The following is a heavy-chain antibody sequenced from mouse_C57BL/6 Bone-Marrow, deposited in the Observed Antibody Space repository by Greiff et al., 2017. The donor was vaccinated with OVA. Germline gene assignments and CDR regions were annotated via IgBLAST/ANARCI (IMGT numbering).Heavy chain of an antibody. D-gene: IGHD1-1*01. J-gene: IGHJ1*03. V-gene: IGHV1-64*01. CDR2: IHPNSGST. Sequence: QVQLQQPGAELVKPGASVKLSCKASGYTFTSYWMHWVKQSPGQGLEWIGLIHPNSGSTNYNEKFKSKATLTVDKSSSTAYMQLSSLTSEDSAVYYCARNTTVPSYWYCDVWGTGTTVTVSS. CDR3: ARNTTVPSYWYCDV. CDR1: GYTFTSYW.